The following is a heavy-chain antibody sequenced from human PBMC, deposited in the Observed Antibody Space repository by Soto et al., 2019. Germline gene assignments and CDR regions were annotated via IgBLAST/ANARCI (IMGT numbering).Heavy chain of an antibody. Sequence: SETLSLTCTVSGGSISSYYWSWIRQPPGKGLEWIGYIYYSGSTNYNPSLKSRVTISVDTSKNQFSLKLSSVTAADTAVYYCARHAPLNYDFWSGYPPRRWFDPWGQETLVTVSS. V-gene: IGHV4-59*08. CDR2: IYYSGST. CDR1: GGSISSYY. J-gene: IGHJ5*02. D-gene: IGHD3-3*01. CDR3: ARHAPLNYDFWSGYPPRRWFDP.